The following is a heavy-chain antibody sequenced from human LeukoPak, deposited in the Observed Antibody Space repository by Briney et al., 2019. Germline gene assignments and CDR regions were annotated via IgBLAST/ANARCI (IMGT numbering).Heavy chain of an antibody. J-gene: IGHJ4*02. CDR2: INPNSGDT. Sequence: ASVKVSCKASGYTFTDSYMHWARQAPGQGLEWMGRINPNSGDTNYAQKFQGRVTMTRDTSVSTAYMELSGLRSDDAAVYYCARVPGMITSAGFDYWGQGTLVTVSS. CDR1: GYTFTDSY. D-gene: IGHD3-16*01. V-gene: IGHV1-2*06. CDR3: ARVPGMITSAGFDY.